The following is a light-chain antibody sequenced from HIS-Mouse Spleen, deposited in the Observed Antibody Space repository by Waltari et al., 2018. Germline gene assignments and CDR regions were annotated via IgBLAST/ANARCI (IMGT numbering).Light chain of an antibody. CDR1: ALPKKS. J-gene: IGLJ3*02. CDR3: CSYAGSSTWV. CDR2: EDS. Sequence: SYELTQPPSVSVSPGQTARITCSGDALPKKSAYWYQQKSGQAPVLVIYEDSKRPSGIPERFSGSSSGTMATLTISGAQVEDEADYYCCSYAGSSTWVFGGGTKLTVL. V-gene: IGLV3-10*01.